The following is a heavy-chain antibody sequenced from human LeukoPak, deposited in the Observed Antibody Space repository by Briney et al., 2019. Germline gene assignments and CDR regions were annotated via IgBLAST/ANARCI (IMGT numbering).Heavy chain of an antibody. CDR3: ASQGDFSEAFDI. V-gene: IGHV1-8*01. J-gene: IGHJ3*02. CDR1: GYTFTSYD. D-gene: IGHD1-26*01. CDR2: MNPNSGNT. Sequence: GASVKVSCKASGYTFTSYDINWVRQATGQGLEWMGWMNPNSGNTGYAQKFQGRVTMTRNTSISTAYMELSSLRSEDTAVYYCASQGDFSEAFDIWGQGTMVTVPS.